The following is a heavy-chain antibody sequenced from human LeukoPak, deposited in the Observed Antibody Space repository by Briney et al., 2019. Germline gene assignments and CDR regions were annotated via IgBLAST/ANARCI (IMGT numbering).Heavy chain of an antibody. D-gene: IGHD4-23*01. CDR1: GGSISSYY. J-gene: IGHJ5*02. V-gene: IGHV4-59*01. CDR3: ARDLARNYGGNSNWFDP. CDR2: IYYSGST. Sequence: SETLSLTCTVSGGSISSYYWSWIRQPPGKGLEWIGYIYYSGSTNYNPSLKSRVTISVDTSKNQFPLKLSSVTAADTAVYYCARDLARNYGGNSNWFDPWGQGTLVTVSS.